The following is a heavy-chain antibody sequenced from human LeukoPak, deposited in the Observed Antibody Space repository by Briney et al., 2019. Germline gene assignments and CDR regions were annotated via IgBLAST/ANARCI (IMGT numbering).Heavy chain of an antibody. J-gene: IGHJ4*02. V-gene: IGHV3-53*01. D-gene: IGHD6-19*01. CDR2: IYSGGST. CDR3: ARGPPGYSSGWELDY. Sequence: GGSLRLSCAASGFTFSSYAMSWVRQAPGKGLEWVSVIYSGGSTYYADSVKGRFTISRDDSKNTLYLQMNSLRAEDTAVYYCARGPPGYSSGWELDYWGQGTLVTVST. CDR1: GFTFSSYA.